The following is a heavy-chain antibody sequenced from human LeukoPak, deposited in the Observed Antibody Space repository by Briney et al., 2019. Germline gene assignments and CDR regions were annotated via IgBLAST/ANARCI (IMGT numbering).Heavy chain of an antibody. CDR2: ISGSGGST. Sequence: GGSLRLSCAASGFTFSSYWMSWVRQAPGKGLEWVSVISGSGGSTYYADSVKGRFTISRDNSKNTLYLQMNSLRAEDTAVYYCAKDLLRKEYYFDFWGQGALVTVSS. CDR1: GFTFSSYW. CDR3: AKDLLRKEYYFDF. V-gene: IGHV3-23*01. J-gene: IGHJ4*02. D-gene: IGHD2/OR15-2a*01.